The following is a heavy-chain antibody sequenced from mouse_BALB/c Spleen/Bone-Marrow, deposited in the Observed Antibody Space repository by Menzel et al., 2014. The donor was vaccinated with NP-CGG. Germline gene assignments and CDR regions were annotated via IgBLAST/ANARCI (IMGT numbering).Heavy chain of an antibody. Sequence: EVMLVESRGGLVKPGGSLKLSCAASGFTFSSYAMSWVRQTPEKRLEWVASISSGGSTYYPDSVKGRFTISRDNARNILYLQMSSLRSEDTAMYYCARWYYGSGFAYWGQGTLVTVSA. V-gene: IGHV5-6-5*01. D-gene: IGHD1-1*01. CDR3: ARWYYGSGFAY. CDR1: GFTFSSYA. CDR2: ISSGGST. J-gene: IGHJ3*01.